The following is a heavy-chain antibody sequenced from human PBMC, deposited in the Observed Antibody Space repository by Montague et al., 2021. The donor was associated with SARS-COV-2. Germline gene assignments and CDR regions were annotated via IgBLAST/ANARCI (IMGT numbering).Heavy chain of an antibody. CDR2: IYYSGST. CDR1: GGSISSSSYY. J-gene: IGHJ4*02. CDR3: ARHGKTRIAMIVVVIGYCDY. V-gene: IGHV4-39*01. Sequence: SETLSLTCTVSGGSISSSSYYWGWIRQPPGKGLEWIGSIYYSGSTYHNPSLKSRVTISVDTSKNQFSLKLNSVTAADTSVYYCARHGKTRIAMIVVVIGYCDYWGQGTLVTVSS. D-gene: IGHD3-22*01.